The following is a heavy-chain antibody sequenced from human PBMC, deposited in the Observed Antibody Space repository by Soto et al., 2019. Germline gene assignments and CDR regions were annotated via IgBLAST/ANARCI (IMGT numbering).Heavy chain of an antibody. CDR2: ISYDGSNK. V-gene: IGHV3-30*03. J-gene: IGHJ6*02. CDR1: GFTFSSYG. CDR3: ATPIKRLSPYGMDV. Sequence: QVQLVESGGGVVQPGRSLRLSCAASGFTFSSYGMHWVRQAPGKGLEWVAVISYDGSNKYYADSVKGRFTISRDNSKNTLYLQMNSLRAEDTAVYYCATPIKRLSPYGMDVWGQGTTVTVSS.